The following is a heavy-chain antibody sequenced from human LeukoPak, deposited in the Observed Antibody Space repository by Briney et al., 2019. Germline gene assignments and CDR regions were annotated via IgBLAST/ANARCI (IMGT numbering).Heavy chain of an antibody. V-gene: IGHV4-59*08. CDR3: ARYVVYGSGKYYFDY. Sequence: SETLSLTCTVSGGSMNNYYWTWMRQPPGKGLEWIGYIYYSGSTNYNPSLKSRVTISIDTSKNQFSLNLSSVTAADTAVYYCARYVVYGSGKYYFDYWGQGTLVTVSS. J-gene: IGHJ4*02. D-gene: IGHD3-10*01. CDR2: IYYSGST. CDR1: GGSMNNYY.